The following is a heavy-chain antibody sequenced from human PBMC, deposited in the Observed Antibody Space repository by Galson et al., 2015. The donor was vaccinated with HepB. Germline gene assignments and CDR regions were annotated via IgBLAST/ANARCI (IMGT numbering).Heavy chain of an antibody. J-gene: IGHJ4*02. D-gene: IGHD4-23*01. CDR2: ISAYSGNT. Sequence: SVKVSCKASGSTFTSYAISWVRQAPGQGLEWMGWISAYSGNTNYAQNLQGRVTMTTDTFTSTAYMELSSLRSEDTAVYYCARDNGNSGGYFDYWGQGTLVTVSS. CDR3: ARDNGNSGGYFDY. CDR1: GSTFTSYA. V-gene: IGHV1-18*01.